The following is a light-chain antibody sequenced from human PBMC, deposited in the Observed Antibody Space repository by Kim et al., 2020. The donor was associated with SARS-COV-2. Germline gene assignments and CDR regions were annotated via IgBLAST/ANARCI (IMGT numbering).Light chain of an antibody. CDR2: GAS. CDR3: QQYGIPLST. J-gene: IGKJ2*01. V-gene: IGKV3-20*01. CDR1: QSVPRNY. Sequence: EIVLTQSPGTLSLSPGERATLSCRASQSVPRNYLAWYQQKPGQAPRLLIYGASDRVTGVPDRFSGSRSGTDFTLTISRLEPEDFAVYYCQQYGIPLSTFGQGTKLEI.